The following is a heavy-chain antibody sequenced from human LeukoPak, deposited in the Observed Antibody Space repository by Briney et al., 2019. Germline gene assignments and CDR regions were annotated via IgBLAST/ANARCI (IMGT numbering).Heavy chain of an antibody. CDR3: AKGIEYSYGCGMDV. CDR1: GFTFDDYA. D-gene: IGHD5-18*01. J-gene: IGHJ6*02. V-gene: IGHV3-9*01. Sequence: GGSLRLSCAASGFTFDDYAMHWVRQAPGKGLEWVSGISWNSGSIRYADSVKGRFTISRDNAKNSLYLQMNSLRAEDTALYYCAKGIEYSYGCGMDVWGQGTTVTVSS. CDR2: ISWNSGSI.